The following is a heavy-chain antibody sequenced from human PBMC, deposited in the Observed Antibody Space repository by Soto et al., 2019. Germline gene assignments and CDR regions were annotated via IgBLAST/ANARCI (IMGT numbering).Heavy chain of an antibody. D-gene: IGHD3-10*01. CDR1: GFTFSSYW. Sequence: VQLVESGGGLVQPGGSLRLSCAASGFTFSSYWMSWVRQAPGKGLEWVANIKQDGSEKYYVDSVKGRFTISRDNAKNSLYLQMNSLRAEDTAVYYCARDLITMVRGAPSISFDYWGQGTLVTVSS. CDR3: ARDLITMVRGAPSISFDY. V-gene: IGHV3-7*01. CDR2: IKQDGSEK. J-gene: IGHJ4*02.